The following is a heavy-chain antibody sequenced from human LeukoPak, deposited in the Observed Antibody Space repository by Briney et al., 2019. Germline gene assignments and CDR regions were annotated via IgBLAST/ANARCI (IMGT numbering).Heavy chain of an antibody. CDR3: AREERYCSGGSCYQTYGMDV. J-gene: IGHJ6*02. V-gene: IGHV4-59*01. CDR2: IHYIFIT. CDR1: GGSISSYY. Sequence: SETLSLTCTVSGGSISSYYWSWVRQPPGKGLEWIGYIHYIFITYYTPSLKSRVPISLPTSKNRFSLKLSSVTAADTAVYYCAREERYCSGGSCYQTYGMDVWGQGTTVTVSS. D-gene: IGHD2-15*01.